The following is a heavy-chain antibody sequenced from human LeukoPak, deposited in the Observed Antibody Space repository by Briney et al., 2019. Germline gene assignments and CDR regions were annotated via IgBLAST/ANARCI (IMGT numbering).Heavy chain of an antibody. CDR3: ARVHIVVVSAAIVFGNWFDP. V-gene: IGHV4-34*01. CDR1: GGSFSGYY. J-gene: IGHJ5*02. CDR2: INHSGSI. D-gene: IGHD2-2*01. Sequence: SETLSLTCAVYGGSFSGYYWSWIRQPPGKGLEWIGEINHSGSINYNPSLKSRVTISVDTSKNQFSLKLSSVTAADTAVYYCARVHIVVVSAAIVFGNWFDPWGQGTLVTVSS.